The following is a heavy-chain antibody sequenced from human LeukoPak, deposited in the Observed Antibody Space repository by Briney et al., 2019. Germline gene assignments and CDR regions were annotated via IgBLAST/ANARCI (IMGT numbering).Heavy chain of an antibody. Sequence: ASVKVSCKASGYTFTSYDINWVRQATGQGLEWMGWMNPNSGNTGYAQKFQGRVTMTRNTSISTAYMELSSLRSEDTAVYYCASVGIAAAGTFRSYYYYGMDVWRQGTTVTVSS. CDR1: GYTFTSYD. J-gene: IGHJ6*02. CDR3: ASVGIAAAGTFRSYYYYGMDV. CDR2: MNPNSGNT. V-gene: IGHV1-8*01. D-gene: IGHD6-13*01.